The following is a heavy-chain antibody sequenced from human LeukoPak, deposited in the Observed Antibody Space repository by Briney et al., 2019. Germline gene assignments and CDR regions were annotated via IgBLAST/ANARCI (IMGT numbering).Heavy chain of an antibody. Sequence: SGHTLVKPTQTLTLTCTFSGFSLSTSRVGVGWIRQPPGKALEWLALIYWNDDKRYSPSLKSRLTITKDTSKNQVVLTMTNMDPVDTATYYCAHRGYYYDSSGYNWFDPWGQGTLVTVSS. V-gene: IGHV2-5*01. CDR1: GFSLSTSRVG. CDR2: IYWNDDK. J-gene: IGHJ5*02. CDR3: AHRGYYYDSSGYNWFDP. D-gene: IGHD3-22*01.